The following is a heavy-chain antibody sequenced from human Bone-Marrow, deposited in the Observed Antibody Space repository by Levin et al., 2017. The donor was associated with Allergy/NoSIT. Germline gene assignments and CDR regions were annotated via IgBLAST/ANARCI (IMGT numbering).Heavy chain of an antibody. Sequence: PGGSLRLSCAASGFTFSSYWMHWVRQAPGKGLLWVSRINSDGSSTSYADSVKGRFTISRDNAKNTLYLQMNSLRAEDTAVYYCARVSVRAAAGHDYWGQGTLVTVSS. J-gene: IGHJ4*02. CDR3: ARVSVRAAAGHDY. CDR2: INSDGSST. D-gene: IGHD6-13*01. V-gene: IGHV3-74*01. CDR1: GFTFSSYW.